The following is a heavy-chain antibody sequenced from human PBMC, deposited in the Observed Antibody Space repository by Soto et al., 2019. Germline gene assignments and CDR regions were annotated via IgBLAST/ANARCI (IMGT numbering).Heavy chain of an antibody. CDR3: TRPSSGWSDSDY. D-gene: IGHD6-19*01. J-gene: IGHJ4*02. CDR1: GFTFSGSA. V-gene: IGHV3-73*02. CDR2: IRSEANSYAT. Sequence: EVQLVESGGGLVQPGGSLKLSCAASGFTFSGSAMHWVRQASGRGLEWVGRIRSEANSYATAYAASVKGRFTISRDDSKNTAYLQMNSLKTEDTAVYYCTRPSSGWSDSDYWGQGTLVTVSS.